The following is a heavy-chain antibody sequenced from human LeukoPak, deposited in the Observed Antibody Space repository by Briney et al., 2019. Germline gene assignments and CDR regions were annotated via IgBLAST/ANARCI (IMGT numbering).Heavy chain of an antibody. CDR3: AKGVGEWLAD. D-gene: IGHD3-16*01. J-gene: IGHJ4*02. Sequence: GGSLRLSCAASGFTFSSYGMHWDRQAPGKGLEWVAVISYDGSNKYYADSVKGRFTISRDNSKNTLYLQMNSLRAEDTAVYYCAKGVGEWLADWGQGTLVTVSS. CDR2: ISYDGSNK. V-gene: IGHV3-30*18. CDR1: GFTFSSYG.